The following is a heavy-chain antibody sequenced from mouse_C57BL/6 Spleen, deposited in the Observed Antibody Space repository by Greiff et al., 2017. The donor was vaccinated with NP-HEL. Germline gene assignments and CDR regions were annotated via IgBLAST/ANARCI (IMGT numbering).Heavy chain of an antibody. CDR3: AREGLGRRYFDY. V-gene: IGHV1-19*01. J-gene: IGHJ2*01. D-gene: IGHD4-1*01. Sequence: VQLQQSGPVLVKPGASVKMSCKASGYTFTDYYMNWVKQSHGKSLEWIGVINPYNGGTSYNQKFKGKATLTVDKSSSTAYMELNSLTSEDSAVYYCAREGLGRRYFDYWGQGTTLTVSS. CDR2: INPYNGGT. CDR1: GYTFTDYY.